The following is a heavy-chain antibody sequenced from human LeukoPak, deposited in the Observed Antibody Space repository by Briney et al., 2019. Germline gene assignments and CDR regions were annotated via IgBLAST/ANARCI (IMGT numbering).Heavy chain of an antibody. CDR1: GGTFSSYA. J-gene: IGHJ6*02. D-gene: IGHD3-3*01. CDR2: IIPILGIA. CDR3: ARASELRFLEWLSHKKSYYYYGMDV. Sequence: GASVKVSCKASGGTFSSYAISWVRQAPGQGLEWMGRIIPILGIANYAQKFQGRVTITADKSTSTAYMELSSLRSEDTAVYYCARASELRFLEWLSHKKSYYYYGMDVWGQGTTVTVSS. V-gene: IGHV1-69*04.